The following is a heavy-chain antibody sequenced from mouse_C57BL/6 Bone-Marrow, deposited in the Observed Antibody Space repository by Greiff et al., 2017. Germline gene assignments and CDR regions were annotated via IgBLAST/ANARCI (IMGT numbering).Heavy chain of an antibody. CDR1: GFTFSSYA. CDR2: ISDGGSYT. J-gene: IGHJ3*01. CDR3: ARDPDYYGSSPWFAY. Sequence: EVMLVESGGGLVKPGGSLKLSCAASGFTFSSYAMSWVRQTPEKRLEWVATISDGGSYTYYPDNVKGRFTISRDNAKNNLYLQMIHLKSEDTAMYYCARDPDYYGSSPWFAYWGQGTLVTVSA. V-gene: IGHV5-4*01. D-gene: IGHD1-1*01.